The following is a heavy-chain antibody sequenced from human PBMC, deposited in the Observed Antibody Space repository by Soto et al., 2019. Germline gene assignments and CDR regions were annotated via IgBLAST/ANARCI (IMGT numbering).Heavy chain of an antibody. CDR3: ARDLGIIMIVGTLGY. J-gene: IGHJ4*02. D-gene: IGHD3-22*01. CDR2: INPNSGGT. Sequence: APVEVSCKASGYTFNGYYIHWVRQAPGQGLEWMGWINPNSGGTNYAQKFQGRVTMTRDTSISTAYMELSSLRSDDTAVYYCARDLGIIMIVGTLGYWGQGTLVTVSS. V-gene: IGHV1-2*02. CDR1: GYTFNGYY.